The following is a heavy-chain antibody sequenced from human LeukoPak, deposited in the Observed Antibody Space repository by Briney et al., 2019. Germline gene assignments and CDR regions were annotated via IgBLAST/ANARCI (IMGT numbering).Heavy chain of an antibody. D-gene: IGHD1-20*01. CDR1: GFTFSSYS. V-gene: IGHV3-21*01. CDR3: ARSITGTPNDAFDI. J-gene: IGHJ3*02. CDR2: ISSSSSYI. Sequence: GGSLRLSCAASGFTFSSYSMNWVRQAPGKGLEWVSSISSSSSYIYYADSVKGRFTISRDNAKNSLYLQMNSLRAEDTAVYYYARSITGTPNDAFDIWGQGTMVTVSS.